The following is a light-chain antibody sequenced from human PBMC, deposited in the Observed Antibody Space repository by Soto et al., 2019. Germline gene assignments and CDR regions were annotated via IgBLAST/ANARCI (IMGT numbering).Light chain of an antibody. J-gene: IGKJ5*01. Sequence: IQLTQSPSFLSPSIGDSVTITCRASQVISTSLAWYQVKPGKAPKLLIYAASTLESGVPSRFSATVSGTEFSLTITSLQPEDFATYYCQQLFDSPITFGQGTRLEIK. CDR2: AAS. V-gene: IGKV1-9*01. CDR3: QQLFDSPIT. CDR1: QVISTS.